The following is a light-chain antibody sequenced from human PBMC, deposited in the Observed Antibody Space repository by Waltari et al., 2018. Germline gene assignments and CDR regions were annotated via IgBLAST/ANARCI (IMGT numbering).Light chain of an antibody. CDR3: QQYSSDST. CDR1: QSISNW. CDR2: KAS. Sequence: DIQMTQSPSTLSASVADRVTITCRASQSISNWLAWYQQKPGKAPTLLIYKASTLQSGVPSRFSGSGSGTEFTLTISSLQPDDFATYYCQQYSSDSTFGQGTKVEIK. J-gene: IGKJ1*01. V-gene: IGKV1-5*03.